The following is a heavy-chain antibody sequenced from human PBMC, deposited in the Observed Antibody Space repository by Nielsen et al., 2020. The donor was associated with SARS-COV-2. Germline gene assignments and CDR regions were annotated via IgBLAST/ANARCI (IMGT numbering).Heavy chain of an antibody. V-gene: IGHV3-15*01. Sequence: WIRQPPGKGLEWVGRIKSKTDGGTTDYAALVKGRFIISRDDSKNTMYLQINSLETEDTALYYCTNYDILTGYDYWGQGTLVTVSS. J-gene: IGHJ4*02. D-gene: IGHD3-9*01. CDR2: IKSKTDGGTT. CDR3: TNYDILTGYDY.